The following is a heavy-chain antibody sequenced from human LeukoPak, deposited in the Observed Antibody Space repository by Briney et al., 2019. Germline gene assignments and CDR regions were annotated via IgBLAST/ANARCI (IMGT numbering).Heavy chain of an antibody. CDR3: ARDYSRLLDV. V-gene: IGHV3-21*01. D-gene: IGHD4-11*01. Sequence: GGSLRLSCAASGVTFSSYSMNWVRQAPGKGLEWVSSISSDSDYIHYADSVRGRFTISRDNAKNSLYLQMNSLRAEDMAVYYCARDYSRLLDVWGQGTTVTVSS. J-gene: IGHJ6*02. CDR2: ISSDSDYI. CDR1: GVTFSSYS.